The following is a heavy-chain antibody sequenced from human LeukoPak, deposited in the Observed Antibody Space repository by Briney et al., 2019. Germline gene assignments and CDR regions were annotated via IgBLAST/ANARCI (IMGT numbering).Heavy chain of an antibody. CDR2: ISGSGGST. Sequence: PGGSLRLSCAASGFTFSSYAMSWVRQAPGKGLEWVSAISGSGGSTYYADSVKGRFTISRDNSKNTLYLQMNSLRAQDTAVYYCAPYCSGGSCYAYYHYGMDVWGQGTTVTVCS. CDR1: GFTFSSYA. CDR3: APYCSGGSCYAYYHYGMDV. V-gene: IGHV3-23*01. J-gene: IGHJ6*02. D-gene: IGHD2-15*01.